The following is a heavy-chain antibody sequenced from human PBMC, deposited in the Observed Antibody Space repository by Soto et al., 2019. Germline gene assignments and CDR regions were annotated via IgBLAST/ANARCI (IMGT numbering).Heavy chain of an antibody. Sequence: SETLSLTCTVSGGSISSYYWSWIRQPPGKGLEWIGYIYYSGSTNYNPSLKSRVTISVDTSKNQFSLKLSSVTAADTAVYYCARVMYSSSSKSYYYYGMDVWGQGTTVTVS. CDR3: ARVMYSSSSKSYYYYGMDV. V-gene: IGHV4-59*01. CDR1: GGSISSYY. D-gene: IGHD6-6*01. J-gene: IGHJ6*02. CDR2: IYYSGST.